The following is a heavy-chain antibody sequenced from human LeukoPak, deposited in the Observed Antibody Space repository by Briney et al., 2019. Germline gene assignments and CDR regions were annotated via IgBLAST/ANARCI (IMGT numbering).Heavy chain of an antibody. CDR1: GGSISSGSYY. J-gene: IGHJ5*02. CDR3: ARDHPLYYYGSGTYEGWFDP. D-gene: IGHD3-10*01. Sequence: SETLSLTCTVSGGSISSGSYYWSWIRQPAGKGLEWIGRIYTSGSTNYNPSLKSRVTMSVDTSKNQFSLKLSSVTAADTAVYYCARDHPLYYYGSGTYEGWFDPWGQGTLVTVSS. V-gene: IGHV4-61*02. CDR2: IYTSGST.